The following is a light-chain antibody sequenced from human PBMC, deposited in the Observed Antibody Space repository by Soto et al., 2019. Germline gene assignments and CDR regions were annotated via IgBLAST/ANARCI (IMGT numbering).Light chain of an antibody. V-gene: IGKV1-12*01. J-gene: IGKJ5*01. CDR1: QGISSW. CDR3: QQLNSYPIT. Sequence: DIQMTQSPSSLSASLGNVVTITLLASQGISSWLAWYQKKPGKAPNLLIYAASSLQSGVPSRFSGSGSGTEFTLTISSLQPEDFATYYCQQLNSYPITFGQGTRLEIK. CDR2: AAS.